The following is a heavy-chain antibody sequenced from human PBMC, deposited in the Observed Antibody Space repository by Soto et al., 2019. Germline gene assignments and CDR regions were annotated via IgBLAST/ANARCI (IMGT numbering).Heavy chain of an antibody. CDR3: AKSYPDYGDYVTWHYYYGMDV. V-gene: IGHV3-30*18. CDR1: GFTFSSYG. D-gene: IGHD4-17*01. Sequence: GGALRLSCAASGFTFSSYGIPWVRQAPGKGLGWVAVISYDGSNKYYADSVKGRFTISRDNSKNTLYLQMNSLRAEDTAVYYCAKSYPDYGDYVTWHYYYGMDVWGQGTTVNVSS. CDR2: ISYDGSNK. J-gene: IGHJ6*02.